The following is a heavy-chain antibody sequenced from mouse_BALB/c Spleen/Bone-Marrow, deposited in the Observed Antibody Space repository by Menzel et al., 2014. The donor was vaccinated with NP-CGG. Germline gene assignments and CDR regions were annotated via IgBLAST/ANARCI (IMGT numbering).Heavy chain of an antibody. D-gene: IGHD2-14*01. CDR1: GFNIKDTY. CDR3: ASYRYGWYFDV. CDR2: IDPAIFT. J-gene: IGHJ1*01. Sequence: EVQLQQSGAELAKPGASVKLSCTASGFNIKDTYLHWVKQRPEQGLDWIGRIDPAIFTKYDPKFQGKATITADTSSNTASLHLSSLTSEDTAVYYCASYRYGWYFDVWGAGTTVTVSS. V-gene: IGHV14-3*02.